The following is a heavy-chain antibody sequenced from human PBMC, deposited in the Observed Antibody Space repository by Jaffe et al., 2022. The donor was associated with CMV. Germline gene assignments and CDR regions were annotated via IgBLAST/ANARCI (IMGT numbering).Heavy chain of an antibody. J-gene: IGHJ5*02. V-gene: IGHV4-59*01. CDR3: ASFIQLWPKTGWFDP. D-gene: IGHD5-18*01. CDR1: GGSISSYY. Sequence: QVQLQESGPGLVKPSETLSLTCTVSGGSISSYYWSWIRQPPGKGLEWIGYIYYSGSTNYNPSLKSRVTISVDTSKNQFSLKLSSVTAADTAVYYCASFIQLWPKTGWFDPWGQGTLVTVSS. CDR2: IYYSGST.